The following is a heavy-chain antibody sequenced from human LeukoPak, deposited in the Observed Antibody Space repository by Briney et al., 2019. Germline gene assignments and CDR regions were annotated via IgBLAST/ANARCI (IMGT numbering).Heavy chain of an antibody. Sequence: GGSLRLSCAASGFTFSSYWMHWVRQAPGKGLVWVSRINSGGGSITYADSVKGRFTISRDNAKNTLYLQMNSLRVEDTAVYYCAREGRVSGSDFDCWGQGPLVPVSS. V-gene: IGHV3-74*03. J-gene: IGHJ4*02. CDR1: GFTFSSYW. D-gene: IGHD5-12*01. CDR3: AREGRVSGSDFDC. CDR2: INSGGGSI.